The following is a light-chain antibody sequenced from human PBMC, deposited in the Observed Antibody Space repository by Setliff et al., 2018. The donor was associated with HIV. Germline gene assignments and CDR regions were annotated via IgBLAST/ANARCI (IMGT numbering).Light chain of an antibody. Sequence: QSALAQPPSVSGSPGQPVTISCAGTSSDVGSYNRVSWYRQTPGTAPKLMIFEVNKRPSGVPDRFSGSRSGNTASLTIAGLQADDEADYYCCSYTSRNTWVFGGGTKVT. CDR1: SSDVGSYNR. V-gene: IGLV2-18*02. J-gene: IGLJ3*02. CDR2: EVN. CDR3: CSYTSRNTWV.